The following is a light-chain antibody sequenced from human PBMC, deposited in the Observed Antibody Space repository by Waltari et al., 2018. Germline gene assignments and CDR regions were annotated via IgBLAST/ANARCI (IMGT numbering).Light chain of an antibody. J-gene: IGKJ3*01. Sequence: DIQMSQSPSSLSASVGDRVTITCRASQAINNYLNLYQQKPGRAPKLLISQTTSLANGVPVRFSGSGSGTDFTLTISGLQPDDFATYYCQQGDNYPFTFGLGTKVDIK. CDR1: QAINNY. CDR3: QQGDNYPFT. CDR2: QTT. V-gene: IGKV1-17*01.